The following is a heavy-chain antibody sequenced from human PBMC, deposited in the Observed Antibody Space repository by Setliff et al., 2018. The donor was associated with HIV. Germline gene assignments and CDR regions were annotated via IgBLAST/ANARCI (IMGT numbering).Heavy chain of an antibody. V-gene: IGHV4-59*11. CDR1: GGSISGHY. CDR3: ARGDGYRGNDAYYDSGMDV. D-gene: IGHD5-12*01. J-gene: IGHJ6*02. Sequence: SETLSLTCTVSGGSISGHYWSWIRQPPGKGLEWIAYIYNSGYTNYKPSLKSRVTISLDTSKNQFSLNLRSVTAADTAVYYCARGDGYRGNDAYYDSGMDVWGQGITVTVSS. CDR2: IYNSGYT.